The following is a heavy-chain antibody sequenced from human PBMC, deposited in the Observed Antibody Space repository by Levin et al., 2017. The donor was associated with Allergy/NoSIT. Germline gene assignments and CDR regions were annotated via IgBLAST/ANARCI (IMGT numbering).Heavy chain of an antibody. D-gene: IGHD1-26*01. J-gene: IGHJ3*01. CDR3: TTAIVGATGTHVV. Sequence: GGSLRLSCAASGFTFSNAWMSWVRQAPGKGLEWVGRIKSKTDGGTTDYAAPVKGRFTISRDDSKNTLYLQMNSLKTEDTAVYYCTTAIVGATGTHVVWGQGTMVTVSS. CDR2: IKSKTDGGTT. V-gene: IGHV3-15*01. CDR1: GFTFSNAW.